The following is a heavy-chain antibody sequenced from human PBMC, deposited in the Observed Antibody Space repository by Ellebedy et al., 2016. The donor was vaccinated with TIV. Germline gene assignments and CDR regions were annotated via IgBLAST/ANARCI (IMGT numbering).Heavy chain of an antibody. D-gene: IGHD2-2*01. CDR2: IKADGSET. CDR1: GFTFSRHY. Sequence: GESLKISCVASGFTFSRHYMHWVRQAPGKGLVWVSRIKADGSETSYVDSVKGRFIISRDNAKNTLYLQMNSLRVEDTAMYYCARDGAVPGGKGDYWGQGTLVIVSS. V-gene: IGHV3-74*01. J-gene: IGHJ4*02. CDR3: ARDGAVPGGKGDY.